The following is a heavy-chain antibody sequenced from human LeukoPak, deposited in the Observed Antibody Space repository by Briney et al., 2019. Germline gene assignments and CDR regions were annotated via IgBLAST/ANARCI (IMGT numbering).Heavy chain of an antibody. V-gene: IGHV1-3*01. Sequence: ASVKVSCKASGYTFTNYAFHWVRQAPGQRLEWLGWTNAGNDDTKYSQKFQARVTITRDTSASTVYMELSSLTSDDTAVYYCARERWHCRGNDCYSVYYYGLDVWGQGTTVTVSS. CDR3: ARERWHCRGNDCYSVYYYGLDV. J-gene: IGHJ6*02. CDR2: TNAGNDDT. D-gene: IGHD2-15*01. CDR1: GYTFTNYA.